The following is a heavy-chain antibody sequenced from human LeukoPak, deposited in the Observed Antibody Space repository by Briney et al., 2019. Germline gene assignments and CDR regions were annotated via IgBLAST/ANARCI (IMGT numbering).Heavy chain of an antibody. CDR1: GFTFDDYA. CDR3: AKWNPIVGAFDY. J-gene: IGHJ4*02. V-gene: IGHV3-9*01. CDR2: ISWNSGSI. Sequence: GGSLRLSCAASGFTFDDYAMHWVRQAPGKGLEWVSGISWNSGSIGYADSVKGRLTISRDNAKNSLYLQMNSLRAEDTALYYCAKWNPIVGAFDYWGQGTLVTVSS. D-gene: IGHD1-26*01.